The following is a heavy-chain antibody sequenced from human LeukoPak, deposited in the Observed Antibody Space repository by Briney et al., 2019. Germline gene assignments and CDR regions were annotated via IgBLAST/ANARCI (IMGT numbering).Heavy chain of an antibody. D-gene: IGHD2-15*01. Sequence: GGSLRLSCAASRFSFSSFWMNWVRQAPGKGLEWVSFISSSSSTIYYADSVKGRFTISRDNAKNSLYLQMNSLRAEDTAVYYCTRVHGGYPFDSWGQGTLVTVSS. CDR2: ISSSSSTI. V-gene: IGHV3-48*01. J-gene: IGHJ4*02. CDR1: RFSFSSFW. CDR3: TRVHGGYPFDS.